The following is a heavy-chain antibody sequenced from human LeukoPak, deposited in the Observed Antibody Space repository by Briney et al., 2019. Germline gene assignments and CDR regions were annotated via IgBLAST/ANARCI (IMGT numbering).Heavy chain of an antibody. J-gene: IGHJ6*03. V-gene: IGHV3-30*18. D-gene: IGHD4-17*01. CDR1: GFTFSSYG. Sequence: PGGSLRLSCAASGFTFSSYGMHWVRQAPGKGLEWVAVISYDGSNKYYADSVKGRFTISRDNSKNTLYLQMNSLRAEDTAVYYCAKDVNYGDYYMDVWGKGTTVTVSS. CDR2: ISYDGSNK. CDR3: AKDVNYGDYYMDV.